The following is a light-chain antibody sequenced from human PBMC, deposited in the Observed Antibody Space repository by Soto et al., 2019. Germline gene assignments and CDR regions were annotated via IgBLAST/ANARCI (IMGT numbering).Light chain of an antibody. V-gene: IGKV3-20*01. CDR1: QSVSGY. Sequence: ENVLTQSPGTLSLSPGERATLSCRASQSVSGYLAWYQQKPGQAPRLLIYGASSRATGIPDRFSGSGSGTDFTLTISRLEPEDFAVYYCQQYGSSPRTFGQGTKVDTK. J-gene: IGKJ1*01. CDR3: QQYGSSPRT. CDR2: GAS.